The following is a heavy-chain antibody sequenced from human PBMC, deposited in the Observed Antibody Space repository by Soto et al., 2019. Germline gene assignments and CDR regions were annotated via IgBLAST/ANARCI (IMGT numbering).Heavy chain of an antibody. CDR3: ARDARYYDFWSGYSTPFDY. CDR1: GYTFTSYG. J-gene: IGHJ4*02. D-gene: IGHD3-3*01. CDR2: ISAYNGNT. Sequence: ASVKVSCEASGYTFTSYGISWVRQAPGQGLEWMGWISAYNGNTNYAQKLQGRVTMTTDTSTSTAYMELRSLRSDDTAVYYCARDARYYDFWSGYSTPFDYWGQGTLVTVSS. V-gene: IGHV1-18*01.